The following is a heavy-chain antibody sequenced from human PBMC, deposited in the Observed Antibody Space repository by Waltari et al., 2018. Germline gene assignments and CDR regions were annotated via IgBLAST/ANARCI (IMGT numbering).Heavy chain of an antibody. CDR1: GGPISIHY. CDR2: IYYSGST. CDR3: ATHLSFNYGMDV. Sequence: QVQLQESGPGLVKPSETLSLTCTVSGGPISIHYWTWLRQPPGKGLEWIGYIYYSGSTNYNPSLKSRVTISVDTSKNQFSLKLSSVTAADTAVYYCATHLSFNYGMDVWGQGTTVTVSS. J-gene: IGHJ6*02. V-gene: IGHV4-59*11. D-gene: IGHD3-10*01.